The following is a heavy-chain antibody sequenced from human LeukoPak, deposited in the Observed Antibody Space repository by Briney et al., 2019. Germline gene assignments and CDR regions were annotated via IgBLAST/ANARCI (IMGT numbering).Heavy chain of an antibody. CDR2: IIPILGIA. J-gene: IGHJ4*02. CDR3: STSGSYSNTNFDY. Sequence: SVKVSCKASGGTFSSYTISWVRQAPGQGLEWMGRIIPILGIANYAQKFQGRVTITVDKSTSTAYMELSSLRSEDTAVYYCSTSGSYSNTNFDYWGQGTLVTVSS. D-gene: IGHD1-26*01. V-gene: IGHV1-69*02. CDR1: GGTFSSYT.